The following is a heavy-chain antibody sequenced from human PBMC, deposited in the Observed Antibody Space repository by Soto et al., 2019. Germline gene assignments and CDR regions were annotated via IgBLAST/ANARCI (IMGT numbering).Heavy chain of an antibody. J-gene: IGHJ5*02. CDR1: GFMFSTTD. D-gene: IGHD3-10*01. CDR2: IEGSGEIT. CDR3: VKNSGWFNT. V-gene: IGHV3-23*01. Sequence: LRLSCAASGFMFSTTDMSWVRQAPGKGLEWLTTIEGSGEITYYADSVKGRFTISRDNSKSTVYLQMDSLTADDTAVYFCVKNSGWFNTWGQGTPVTVSS.